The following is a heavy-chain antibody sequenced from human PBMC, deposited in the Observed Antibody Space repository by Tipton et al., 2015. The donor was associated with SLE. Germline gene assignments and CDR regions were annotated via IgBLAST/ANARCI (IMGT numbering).Heavy chain of an antibody. CDR3: AKASGTRILYRADYGMDV. Sequence: RSLRLSCAASGFTFDDYAMHWVRQAPGKGLEWVSGISWNSGNIGYADSVKGRFSISRDNAKNSLYLQMNSLRPEDTALYYCAKASGTRILYRADYGMDVWGQGTTVTVSS. J-gene: IGHJ6*02. V-gene: IGHV3-9*01. CDR2: ISWNSGNI. CDR1: GFTFDDYA. D-gene: IGHD2-8*01.